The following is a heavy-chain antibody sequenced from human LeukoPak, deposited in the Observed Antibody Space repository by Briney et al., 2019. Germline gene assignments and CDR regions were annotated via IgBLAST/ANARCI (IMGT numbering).Heavy chain of an antibody. Sequence: SETLSLTCAVYGGSFSGYYWRWIRQPPGKGLEWIGEINHSGSTNYNPSLKSRVTISVDTPKNDFSLNQISVTAAHTAVYYCEGGLPPYYYGSGSRRHFDLWGRGTLVTVSS. CDR2: INHSGST. CDR3: EGGLPPYYYGSGSRRHFDL. V-gene: IGHV4-34*01. CDR1: GGSFSGYY. J-gene: IGHJ2*01. D-gene: IGHD3-10*01.